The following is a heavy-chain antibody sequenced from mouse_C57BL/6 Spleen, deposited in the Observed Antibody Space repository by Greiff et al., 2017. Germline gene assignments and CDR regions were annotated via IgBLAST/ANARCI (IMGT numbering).Heavy chain of an antibody. CDR3: ARGGLRRYYYAMDY. J-gene: IGHJ4*01. CDR1: GYTFTDYN. D-gene: IGHD2-4*01. CDR2: INPNNGGT. Sequence: EVQLVESGPELVKPGASVKIPCKASGYTFTDYNLDWVKQSHGQSLEWIGDINPNNGGTIYNQKFKGKATLTVDKSASTAYMELRSLTSEDTAVYYCARGGLRRYYYAMDYWGQGTSVTVSS. V-gene: IGHV1-18*01.